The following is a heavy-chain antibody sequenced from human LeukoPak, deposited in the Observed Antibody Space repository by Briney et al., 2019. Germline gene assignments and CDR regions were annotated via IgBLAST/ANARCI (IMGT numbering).Heavy chain of an antibody. CDR1: GYTFTSYG. Sequence: ASVKVSCKASGYTFTSYGISWVRQAPGQGLEWMGWISAYNGNTNYAQKLQGRVTMTTDTSTSTAYMELRSLRSDDTAVYYCARDRERVSYYYYYMDVWAKGPRSPSP. V-gene: IGHV1-18*01. J-gene: IGHJ6*03. CDR2: ISAYNGNT. CDR3: ARDRERVSYYYYYMDV. D-gene: IGHD1-1*01.